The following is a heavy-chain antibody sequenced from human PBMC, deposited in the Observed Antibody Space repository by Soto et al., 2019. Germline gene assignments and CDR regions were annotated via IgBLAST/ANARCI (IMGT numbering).Heavy chain of an antibody. D-gene: IGHD6-19*01. J-gene: IGHJ4*02. CDR3: ARGWDSSGWYSPPGN. CDR2: SYYIGST. V-gene: IGHV4-61*01. CDR1: GGSVRSGTYY. Sequence: QVQLQESGPGLVKPSETLSLTCTVSGGSVRSGTYYWSWIRQPPGKGLEWIGYSYYIGSTNYNPSLKSRGTISVDPSKNQFSLKLSSVTAADTAVYDCARGWDSSGWYSPPGNWGQGTLVTVSS.